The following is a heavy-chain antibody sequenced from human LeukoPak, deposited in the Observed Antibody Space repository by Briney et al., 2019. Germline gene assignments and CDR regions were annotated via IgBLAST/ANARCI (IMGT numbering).Heavy chain of an antibody. CDR1: GGTFSSYA. J-gene: IGHJ4*02. V-gene: IGHV1-69*06. D-gene: IGHD6-13*01. CDR2: IIPIFGTA. Sequence: SAKVSCKASGGTFSSYAISWVRQAPGQGLEWMGGIIPIFGTANYAQKFQGRVTITADKSTSIAYMELSSLRSEDTAVYYCARKDQEYSSSWYGLGYWGQGTLVTVSS. CDR3: ARKDQEYSSSWYGLGY.